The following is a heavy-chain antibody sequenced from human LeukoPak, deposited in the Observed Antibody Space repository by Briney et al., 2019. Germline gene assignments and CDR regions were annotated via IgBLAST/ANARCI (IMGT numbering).Heavy chain of an antibody. CDR1: GGSISSYY. V-gene: IGHV4-59*01. Sequence: SETLSLTCTVSGGSISSYYWSRIRQPPGKGLEWIGYIYSSGSTNYNPSFKSRITISVDTSKNQFSPKLSSVTAADTAVYYCARFAYCGGHCWYYFDYWGQGSLVTVSS. D-gene: IGHD2-21*02. CDR3: ARFAYCGGHCWYYFDY. CDR2: IYSSGST. J-gene: IGHJ4*02.